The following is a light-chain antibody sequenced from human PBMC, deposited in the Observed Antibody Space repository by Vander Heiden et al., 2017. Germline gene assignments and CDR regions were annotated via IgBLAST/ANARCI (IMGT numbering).Light chain of an antibody. V-gene: IGLV1-40*01. CDR1: RANIAAGYD. Sequence: QSVMTQPPSVSGAPGQRVTISCTGSRANIAAGYDVHWYQQLPGTAPKLLIYGNSNRPSGVPDRFSGSKSGTSASLAITGLQAEDEADYYCQSYDSSLVVFGGGTKLTVL. CDR3: QSYDSSLVV. J-gene: IGLJ2*01. CDR2: GNS.